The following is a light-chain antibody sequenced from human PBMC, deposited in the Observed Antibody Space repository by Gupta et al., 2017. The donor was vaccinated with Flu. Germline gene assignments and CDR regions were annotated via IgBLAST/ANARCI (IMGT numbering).Light chain of an antibody. Sequence: DIQMTQSPSSLSASVGDRVTITCRASESISTYLNWYQQKSGKAPKLLIDGASTLQSGVPSRFSGSGSGTDFTLTISSLQPEDFATYYCQQCYRSPSFGQGTKVEIK. J-gene: IGKJ1*01. CDR2: GAS. CDR3: QQCYRSPS. V-gene: IGKV1-39*01. CDR1: ESISTY.